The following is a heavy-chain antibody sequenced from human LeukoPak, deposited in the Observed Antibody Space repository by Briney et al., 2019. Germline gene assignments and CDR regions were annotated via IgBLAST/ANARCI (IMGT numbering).Heavy chain of an antibody. CDR1: GFTFSSYS. J-gene: IGHJ4*02. Sequence: GGSLRLSCAASGFTFSSYSMNWVRQAPGKGLEWVSSISSSSSYIYYADSVKGRFTISRDNAKNSLYLQMNGLRAEDTAVYYCARAGVAQQLVQYWGQGTLVTVSS. D-gene: IGHD6-13*01. V-gene: IGHV3-21*01. CDR3: ARAGVAQQLVQY. CDR2: ISSSSSYI.